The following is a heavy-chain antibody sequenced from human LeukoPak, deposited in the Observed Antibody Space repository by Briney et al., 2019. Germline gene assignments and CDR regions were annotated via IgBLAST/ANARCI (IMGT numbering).Heavy chain of an antibody. J-gene: IGHJ4*02. Sequence: GGSLRLSCAASGFTFSSYAMHWVRQAPGKGLEWVAVISYDGSNKYYADSVKGRFTISRDNSKNTLYLQMNSLRAEDTAVYYCARGEYSSSFDYWGQGTLVAVSS. CDR2: ISYDGSNK. CDR3: ARGEYSSSFDY. D-gene: IGHD6-6*01. CDR1: GFTFSSYA. V-gene: IGHV3-30-3*01.